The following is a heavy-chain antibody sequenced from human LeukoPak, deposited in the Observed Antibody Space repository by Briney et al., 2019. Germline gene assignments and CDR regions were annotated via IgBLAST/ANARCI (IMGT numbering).Heavy chain of an antibody. CDR3: ARDRYGFQTLADY. CDR1: GFTFSDYG. J-gene: IGHJ4*02. CDR2: ISYDGSKK. Sequence: GGSLRLSCAASGFTFSDYGIHWVRQAPGKGLEWVAVISYDGSKKFYIDSVKGRFAISRDNSKNTLYLQMNGLRPEDTAVYFCARDRYGFQTLADYWGQGTLVTVSS. D-gene: IGHD3-10*01. V-gene: IGHV3-30*03.